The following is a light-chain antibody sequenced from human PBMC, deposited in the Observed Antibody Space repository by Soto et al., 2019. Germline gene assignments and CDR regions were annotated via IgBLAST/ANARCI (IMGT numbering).Light chain of an antibody. CDR3: QQYDDLLS. CDR1: QDIGNY. J-gene: IGKJ4*01. CDR2: DAS. V-gene: IGKV1-33*01. Sequence: DIQMTQSPSSLSASVGDRVTITCRASQDIGNYLNWYQQKPGKPPKLLIYDASDLATGVQTRFSGRGSGTAFTFTINSLQPEAFAYYYCQQYDDLLSFGGGT.